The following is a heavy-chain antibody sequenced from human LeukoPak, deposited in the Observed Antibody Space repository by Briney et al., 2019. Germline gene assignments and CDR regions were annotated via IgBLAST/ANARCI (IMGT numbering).Heavy chain of an antibody. CDR2: ISYDGSNK. D-gene: IGHD3-9*01. V-gene: IGHV3-30-3*01. CDR1: GFTFSSYA. CDR3: ASLRYFDWLDHYYYYGMDV. Sequence: GRSLRLSCGASGFTFSSYAMHWVRQAPGKGLEWVAVISYDGSNKYYADSVKGRFTISRDNSKNTLYLQMNSLRAEDTAVYYCASLRYFDWLDHYYYYGMDVWGQGTTVTVSS. J-gene: IGHJ6*02.